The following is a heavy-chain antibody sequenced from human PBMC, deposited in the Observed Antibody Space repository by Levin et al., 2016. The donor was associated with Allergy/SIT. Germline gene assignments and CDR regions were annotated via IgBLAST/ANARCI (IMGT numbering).Heavy chain of an antibody. Sequence: WVRQAPGQGLEWMGWMNPNSGNTGYAQKFQGRVTMTRNTSISTAYMELSSLRSEDTAVYYCARVTHYWGSDAFDIWGQGTMVTVSS. CDR2: MNPNSGNT. J-gene: IGHJ3*02. CDR3: ARVTHYWGSDAFDI. V-gene: IGHV1-8*01. D-gene: IGHD2-21*01.